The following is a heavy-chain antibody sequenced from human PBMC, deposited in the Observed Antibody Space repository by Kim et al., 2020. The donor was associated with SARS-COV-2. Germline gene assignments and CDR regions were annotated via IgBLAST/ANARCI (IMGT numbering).Heavy chain of an antibody. D-gene: IGHD3-3*01. CDR3: AGDLDDFWSGYTDYYYYYGMDV. CDR2: IIPIFGTA. Sequence: SVKVSCKASGGTFSSYAISWVRQAPGQGLEWMGGIIPIFGTANYAQKFQGRVTITADESTSTAHMELSSLRSEDTAVYYCAGDLDDFWSGYTDYYYYYGMDVWGQGTTVTVSS. V-gene: IGHV1-69*13. J-gene: IGHJ6*02. CDR1: GGTFSSYA.